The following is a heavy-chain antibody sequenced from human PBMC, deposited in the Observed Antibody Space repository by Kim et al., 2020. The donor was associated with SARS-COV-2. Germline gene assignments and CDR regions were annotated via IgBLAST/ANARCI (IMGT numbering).Heavy chain of an antibody. CDR2: VYSTGST. CDR1: GGSIITTSYY. J-gene: IGHJ5*02. CDR3: ARGGVYTSGVFDP. Sequence: SETLSLICSVSGGSIITTSYYWGWIRQAPGKGLEWIGSVYSTGSTYYTPSLKGRVTIDTDTSRNEFSLKLDSVTAADTATYYCARGGVYTSGVFDPWGQGTLVTVSS. D-gene: IGHD6-19*01. V-gene: IGHV4-39*01.